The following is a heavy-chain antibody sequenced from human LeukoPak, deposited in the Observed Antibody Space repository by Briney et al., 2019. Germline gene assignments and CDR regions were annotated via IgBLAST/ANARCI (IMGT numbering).Heavy chain of an antibody. J-gene: IGHJ5*02. Sequence: GESLKISCKGSGYSFTSYWIGWVRQMPGKGLEWVGIIYPGDSDTRYSPSFQGQVTISADKSISTAYLQWSSLKASDTAMYYCARRRAPGRYYDILTGPNNWFDPWGLGTLVTVSS. V-gene: IGHV5-51*01. CDR2: IYPGDSDT. CDR3: ARRRAPGRYYDILTGPNNWFDP. CDR1: GYSFTSYW. D-gene: IGHD3-9*01.